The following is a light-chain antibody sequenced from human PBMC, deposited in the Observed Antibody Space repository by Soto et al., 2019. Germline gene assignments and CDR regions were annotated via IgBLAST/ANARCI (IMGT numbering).Light chain of an antibody. CDR3: AAWDDSLIDVL. CDR2: DNN. CDR1: SANIGSNT. Sequence: QSALTQPPSASGTPGQRVTISCSGSSANIGSNTVNWYQQLPGTAPKLLIYDNNQRPAGVPDRFSGSRSGTSASLAISGLQSEDEADYYCAAWDDSLIDVLFGGGTQLTVL. J-gene: IGLJ2*01. V-gene: IGLV1-44*01.